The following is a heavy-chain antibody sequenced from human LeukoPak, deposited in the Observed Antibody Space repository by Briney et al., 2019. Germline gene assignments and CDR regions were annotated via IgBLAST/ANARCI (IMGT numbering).Heavy chain of an antibody. D-gene: IGHD2-2*01. CDR3: ARTTTSFDD. CDR2: IYDSGGN. Sequence: PSETLSLTSTVSGGSISSYYWSWIRQPPGKGLEWIGYIYDSGGNNYNPSLKSRVTISIDTSKNQFSLKLNSVTAADTAVYYCARTTTSFDDWGQGTLVTVSS. V-gene: IGHV4-59*01. J-gene: IGHJ4*02. CDR1: GGSISSYY.